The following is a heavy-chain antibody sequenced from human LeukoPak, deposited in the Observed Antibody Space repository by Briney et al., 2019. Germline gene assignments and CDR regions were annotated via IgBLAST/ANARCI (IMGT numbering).Heavy chain of an antibody. D-gene: IGHD3-10*01. V-gene: IGHV3-9*01. CDR1: GFTFDDYA. J-gene: IGHJ6*03. CDR3: AKAQGSGSYYNAHYYYYYMDV. Sequence: GGSLRLSCAASGFTFDDYAMHWVRQAPGKGLEWVSGISWNSGSIGYADSVKGRFTISRDNAKNSLYLQMNSLRAEDTALYYCAKAQGSGSYYNAHYYYYYMDVWGKGTTVTISS. CDR2: ISWNSGSI.